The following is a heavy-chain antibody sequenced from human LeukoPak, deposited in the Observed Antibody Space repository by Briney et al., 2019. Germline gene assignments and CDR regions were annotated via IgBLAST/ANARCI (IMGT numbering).Heavy chain of an antibody. Sequence: GASVKVSCKASGGTFSSYAISWVRQAPGQGLEWMGGIIPIFGTANYAQKFQGRVTITADESTSTAYKELSSLRSEDTAVYYCASVQGYCSGGSCYSRFDYWGQGTLVTVSS. J-gene: IGHJ4*02. V-gene: IGHV1-69*13. CDR3: ASVQGYCSGGSCYSRFDY. CDR2: IIPIFGTA. CDR1: GGTFSSYA. D-gene: IGHD2-15*01.